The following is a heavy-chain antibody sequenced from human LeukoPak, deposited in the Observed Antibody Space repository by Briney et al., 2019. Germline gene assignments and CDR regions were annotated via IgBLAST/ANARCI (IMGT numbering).Heavy chain of an antibody. CDR1: GGTFSSYA. CDR2: IIPIFGTA. V-gene: IGHV1-69*13. J-gene: IGHJ6*03. CDR3: ARNTYGYKFSMDV. Sequence: WASVRVSCTASGGTFSSYAISWVRQAPGQGLEWMGGIIPIFGTANYAQMFQGRVTITADESTSTAYMELSSLRSEDTAVYYCARNTYGYKFSMDVWGKGTTVTVSS. D-gene: IGHD5-24*01.